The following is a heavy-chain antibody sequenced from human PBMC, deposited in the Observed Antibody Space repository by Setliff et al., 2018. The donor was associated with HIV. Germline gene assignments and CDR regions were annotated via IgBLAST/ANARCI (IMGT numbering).Heavy chain of an antibody. CDR3: ARGGFKWSGSYADY. CDR1: GGSFSDYY. CDR2: IKHSGST. Sequence: PSETLSLTCPVHGGSFSDYYWTWIRQPPGKGLEWIGEIKHSGSTNYNPSLKSRVTISVDTAKNQFSLNLTSVTAADTAVYYCARGGFKWSGSYADYWGQGTLVTVSS. J-gene: IGHJ4*02. V-gene: IGHV4-34*01. D-gene: IGHD1-26*01.